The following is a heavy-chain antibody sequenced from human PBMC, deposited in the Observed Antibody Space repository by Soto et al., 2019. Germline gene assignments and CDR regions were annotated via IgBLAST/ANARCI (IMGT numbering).Heavy chain of an antibody. V-gene: IGHV3-64D*08. D-gene: IGHD3-22*01. CDR2: ISSNGGST. CDR3: VKRRGARLFRPYEFDY. J-gene: IGHJ4*02. CDR1: GFTFSIYA. Sequence: PGGSLRLSCSASGFTFSIYAMHWVRQAPGKGLEYVSAISSNGGSTYYADSVKGRFTISRDNSKNTLYLQMSSLRAEDTAVYYCVKRRGARLFRPYEFDYWGQGTLVTVSS.